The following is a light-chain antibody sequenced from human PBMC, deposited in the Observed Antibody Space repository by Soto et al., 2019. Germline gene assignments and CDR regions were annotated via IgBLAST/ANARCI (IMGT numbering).Light chain of an antibody. CDR2: EVI. Sequence: QSVLTQPASVSGSPGQSITISCTGTSSDVGAYNYVSRYQQHPGKAPKLMIYEVINRPSGVSNRFSGSKSGYTASLTISGLQAEDEADYFCNSYTSTFTLVFGGGTKVTVL. V-gene: IGLV2-14*01. J-gene: IGLJ2*01. CDR3: NSYTSTFTLV. CDR1: SSDVGAYNY.